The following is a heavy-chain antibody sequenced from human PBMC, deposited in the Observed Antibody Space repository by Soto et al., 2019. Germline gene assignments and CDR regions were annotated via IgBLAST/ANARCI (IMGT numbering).Heavy chain of an antibody. CDR2: IYYSGST. D-gene: IGHD3-3*01. J-gene: IGHJ6*02. CDR3: ARGFGVVTDPNYYYGRDV. CDR1: GGSISSYY. Sequence: SETLSLTCTVSGGSISSYYWSWIRQPPGKGLEWIGYIYYSGSTNYNPSLKSRVTISVDTSKNQFSLKLSSVTAADTAVYYCARGFGVVTDPNYYYGRDVGGQGPRVTVS. V-gene: IGHV4-59*01.